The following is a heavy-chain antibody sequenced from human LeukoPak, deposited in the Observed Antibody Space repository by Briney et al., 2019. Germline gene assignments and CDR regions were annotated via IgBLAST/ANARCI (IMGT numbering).Heavy chain of an antibody. CDR2: INPTGDST. CDR1: GYTFTNYY. V-gene: IGHV1-46*01. J-gene: IGHJ4*02. CDR3: ARHPSPQLHHFDY. Sequence: ASVKVSCKASGYTFTNYYIHWVRQAPGQGLEWMGIINPTGDSTSYAQNFQARVTMTRDTSTSTVHMELSSLRSEDTAVYYCARHPSPQLHHFDYWGQGTLVTVSS. D-gene: IGHD2-2*01.